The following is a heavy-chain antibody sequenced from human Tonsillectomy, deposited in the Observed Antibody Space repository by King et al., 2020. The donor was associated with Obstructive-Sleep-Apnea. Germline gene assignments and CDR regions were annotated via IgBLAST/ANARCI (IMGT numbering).Heavy chain of an antibody. CDR1: GFTFIDYY. CDR2: INSRSSAI. CDR3: ARGIRGFDAFDI. D-gene: IGHD2-15*01. J-gene: IGHJ3*02. Sequence: VQLVESGGGLVQPGGSLRLSCAASGFTFIDYYMNWVRQAPGKGLEWVSYINSRSSAIYYADSVNGRFTISRDNAKNSLYLQMNSLSADDTAVYYCARGIRGFDAFDIWGQGTMVTVSS. V-gene: IGHV3-48*04.